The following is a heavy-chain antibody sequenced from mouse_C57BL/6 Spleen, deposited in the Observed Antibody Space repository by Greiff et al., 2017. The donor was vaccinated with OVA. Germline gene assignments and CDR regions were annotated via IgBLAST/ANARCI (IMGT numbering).Heavy chain of an antibody. Sequence: QVQLQQSGAELVKPGASVKISCKASGYAFSSYWLNWVKQRPGKGLEWIGQIYPGDGDTNYNGKFKGKATLTADKSSSTAYMQLSSLTSEDSAVYFCARWGGSRYFDYWGQGTTLTVSS. CDR1: GYAFSSYW. V-gene: IGHV1-80*01. CDR3: ARWGGSRYFDY. CDR2: IYPGDGDT. D-gene: IGHD1-1*01. J-gene: IGHJ2*01.